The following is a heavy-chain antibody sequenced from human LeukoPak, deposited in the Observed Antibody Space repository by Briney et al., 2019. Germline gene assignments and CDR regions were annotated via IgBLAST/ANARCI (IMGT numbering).Heavy chain of an antibody. CDR1: GGSISNYY. V-gene: IGHV4-39*07. CDR3: ARGGGTAMVRFYYYYYYMDV. CDR2: IYYSGNT. Sequence: ASETLSLTCTVSGGSISNYYWGWIRQAPGKGLEWIGSIYYSGNTYYNPSLKSRVTISVDTSKNQFSLKLSSVTAADTAVYYCARGGGTAMVRFYYYYYYMDVWGKGTTVTVSS. D-gene: IGHD5-18*01. J-gene: IGHJ6*03.